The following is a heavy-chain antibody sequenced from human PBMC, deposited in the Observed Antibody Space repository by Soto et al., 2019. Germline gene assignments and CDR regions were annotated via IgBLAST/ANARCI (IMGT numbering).Heavy chain of an antibody. CDR3: ARYDSSGYYWPYYYYGMDV. D-gene: IGHD3-22*01. J-gene: IGHJ6*01. Sequence: PGGSLRLSCAASGFTFSTYSMNWVRQARGKGLEWVSSISSSSSYIYYADSVKGRFTISRDNAKNSLYLQMNSLRAEDTAVYYCARYDSSGYYWPYYYYGMDVWRQGTTVTVSS. CDR2: ISSSSSYI. CDR1: GFTFSTYS. V-gene: IGHV3-21*01.